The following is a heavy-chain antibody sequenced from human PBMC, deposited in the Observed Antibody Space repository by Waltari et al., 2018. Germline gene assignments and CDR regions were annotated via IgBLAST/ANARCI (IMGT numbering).Heavy chain of an antibody. J-gene: IGHJ3*02. V-gene: IGHV4-61*02. CDR2: IYTSGGT. Sequence: QVQLQESGPGLVKPSQTLSLTCTVSGGSISSGSYYWSWIRQPAGKGLEWIGRIYTSGGTTCSPPRKIRVTRAVDTSNNQFSLKLSSLTAADSAGDYCAGLRELRYFDWLLGGASGDAFGIWGQGTMVTVAS. CDR3: AGLRELRYFDWLLGGASGDAFGI. CDR1: GGSISSGSYY. D-gene: IGHD3-9*01.